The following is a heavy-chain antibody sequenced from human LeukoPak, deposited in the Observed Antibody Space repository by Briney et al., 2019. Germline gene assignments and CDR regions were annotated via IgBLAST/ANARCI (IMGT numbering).Heavy chain of an antibody. CDR1: GFTFSSYG. CDR3: AKGPAAIGGIDY. D-gene: IGHD2-2*02. V-gene: IGHV3-33*06. J-gene: IGHJ4*02. Sequence: GGSLRLSCAASGFTFSSYGMHWVRQAPGKGLEWVAVIWYDGSNKYYADSVKGRFTISRDNSKNTLYLQMNSLRAEDTAVYYCAKGPAAIGGIDYWGQGTLVTVSS. CDR2: IWYDGSNK.